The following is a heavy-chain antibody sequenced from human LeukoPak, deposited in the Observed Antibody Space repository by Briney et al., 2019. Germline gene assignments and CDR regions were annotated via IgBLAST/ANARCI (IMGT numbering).Heavy chain of an antibody. V-gene: IGHV3-48*03. CDR2: ISSSGSTI. D-gene: IGHD6-19*01. Sequence: GGSLRLSWAASGFTFSSYEMNWVRQAPGKGLEWVSYISSSGSTIYYADSVKGRFTISRDNAKNSLYLQMNSLRAEDTAVYYCARAQQWLVLDYWGQGTLVTVSS. CDR1: GFTFSSYE. CDR3: ARAQQWLVLDY. J-gene: IGHJ4*02.